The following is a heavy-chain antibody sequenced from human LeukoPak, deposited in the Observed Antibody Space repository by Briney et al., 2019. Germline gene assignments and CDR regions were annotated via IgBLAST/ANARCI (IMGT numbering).Heavy chain of an antibody. CDR3: ARSMTGTLYLDY. CDR1: GGSISSHY. V-gene: IGHV4-59*11. D-gene: IGHD1-7*01. J-gene: IGHJ4*02. Sequence: SETLSLTCTVSGGSISSHYWSWIRQPPGKGLEWIGYIYYTGNTKYNPSLKSRVTISVDTSKNQFSLWLSSATAADTAIYFCARSMTGTLYLDYWGQGSLVTVSS. CDR2: IYYTGNT.